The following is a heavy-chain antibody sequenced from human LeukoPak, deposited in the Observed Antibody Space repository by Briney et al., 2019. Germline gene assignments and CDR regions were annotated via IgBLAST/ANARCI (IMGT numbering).Heavy chain of an antibody. D-gene: IGHD5-18*01. CDR2: IYSGGST. CDR1: GFTFSSYA. CDR3: ASLGYSYGNHHFDY. V-gene: IGHV3-66*01. J-gene: IGHJ4*02. Sequence: GGSLRLSCAASGFTFSSYAMSWVRQAPGKGLEWVSVIYSGGSTYYADSVKGRFTISRDNSKNTLYLQMNSLRAEDTAVYYCASLGYSYGNHHFDYWGQGTLVTVSP.